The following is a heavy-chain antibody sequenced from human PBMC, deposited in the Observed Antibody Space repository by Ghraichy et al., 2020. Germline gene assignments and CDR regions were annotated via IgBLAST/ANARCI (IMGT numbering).Heavy chain of an antibody. J-gene: IGHJ6*03. CDR1: GYILTTYA. CDR3: ARSVEIPILDYNYYCMDV. V-gene: IGHV1-3*01. CDR2: INPGNGHT. Sequence: ASVKVSCKASGYILTTYALHWVRQAPGQRLEWMGWINPGNGHTTYSQKFQGRVTITRDTSASTAYMEVRGLRSEDTAVYYCARSVEIPILDYNYYCMDVWGKGTTVTVSS. D-gene: IGHD2-21*01.